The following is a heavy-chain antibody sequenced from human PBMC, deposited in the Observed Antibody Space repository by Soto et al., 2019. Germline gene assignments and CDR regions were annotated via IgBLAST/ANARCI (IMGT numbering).Heavy chain of an antibody. Sequence: EVQVVESGGDLVKPGGSLRLSCASSGFTFSTYTMNWVRQAPGKGLEWVSSINGRGNYIYYAESVNGRFTISRDNAKHSLYLQMDRLRAEDTALYYCVREDGKVGTNSAFDYWGLGALVTVSS. V-gene: IGHV3-21*01. CDR2: INGRGNYI. CDR1: GFTFSTYT. D-gene: IGHD1-26*01. CDR3: VREDGKVGTNSAFDY. J-gene: IGHJ4*02.